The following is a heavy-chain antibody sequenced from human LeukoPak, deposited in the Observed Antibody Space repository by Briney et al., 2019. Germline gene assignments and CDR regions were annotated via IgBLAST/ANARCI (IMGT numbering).Heavy chain of an antibody. D-gene: IGHD3-16*01. Sequence: ASETLSLTCTVSGGSISSYYWSWIRQPPGKGLEWIGRIYPSGYTNHNPSLKSRVTMSVDTSKNQFSLKLSSVTAADTAVFYCARLRTGGQYYFDYWGQGTLVTVSS. V-gene: IGHV4-4*07. CDR3: ARLRTGGQYYFDY. CDR1: GGSISSYY. J-gene: IGHJ4*02. CDR2: IYPSGYT.